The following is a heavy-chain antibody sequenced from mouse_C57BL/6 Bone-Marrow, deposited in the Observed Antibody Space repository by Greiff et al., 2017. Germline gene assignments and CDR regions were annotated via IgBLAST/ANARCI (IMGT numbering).Heavy chain of an antibody. CDR3: AREGTDY. Sequence: VQLQQPGAELVMPGASVKLSCKASGYTFTSYWMHWVKQRPGQGLEWIGAIDPSDSYTNYNQKFKGKSTLTVDKSSSTAYMQLSSLTSEDSAVYYCAREGTDYWGQGTTLTVSS. V-gene: IGHV1-69*01. CDR1: GYTFTSYW. D-gene: IGHD3-3*01. J-gene: IGHJ2*01. CDR2: IDPSDSYT.